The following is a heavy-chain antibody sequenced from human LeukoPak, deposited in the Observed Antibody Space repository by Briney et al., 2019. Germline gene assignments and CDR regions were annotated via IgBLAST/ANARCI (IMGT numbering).Heavy chain of an antibody. Sequence: SETLSLTCGVSGGSITSTNYWTWVRQPPGKGLEWIGEFNLQVSTNYNPSLMGRVAISVDMSENHISLQLTSVTAADTAVYYCAREGGPYRPLDYSGQGTLVTVSS. CDR1: GGSITSTNY. V-gene: IGHV4-4*02. CDR2: FNLQVST. CDR3: AREGGPYRPLDY. J-gene: IGHJ4*02.